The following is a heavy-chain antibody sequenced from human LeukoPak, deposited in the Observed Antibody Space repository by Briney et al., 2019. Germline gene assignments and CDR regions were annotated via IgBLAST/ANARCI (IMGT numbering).Heavy chain of an antibody. Sequence: PSETLSLTCTVSGGSIRNYNHYWGWIRQPPGKGLEWIGSMSNSGTTYYNPSLKSRVTISLDTSKNQFSLKLESVTAADTAVYWCARVVEGYYNVAFDIWGQGTMVTVSS. J-gene: IGHJ3*02. D-gene: IGHD1-26*01. CDR2: MSNSGTT. CDR3: ARVVEGYYNVAFDI. V-gene: IGHV4-39*07. CDR1: GGSIRNYNHY.